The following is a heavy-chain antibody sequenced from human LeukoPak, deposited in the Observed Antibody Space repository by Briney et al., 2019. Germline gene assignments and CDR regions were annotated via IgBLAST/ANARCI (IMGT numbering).Heavy chain of an antibody. J-gene: IGHJ5*02. CDR2: ISGSGTTI. CDR1: GFTFSSYD. CDR3: ASYIVAKIEVNWFDP. D-gene: IGHD5-12*01. Sequence: GGSLRLSCAASGFTSGFTFSSYDMNWVRQAAGKGLEWVSYISGSGTTIYYADSVRGRFTISRDNAKNSLYLQMNSLRAEDTAVYYCASYIVAKIEVNWFDPWGQGTLVTVSS. V-gene: IGHV3-48*03.